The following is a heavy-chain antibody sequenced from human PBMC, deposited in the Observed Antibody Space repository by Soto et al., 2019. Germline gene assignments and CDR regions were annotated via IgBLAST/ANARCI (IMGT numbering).Heavy chain of an antibody. D-gene: IGHD1-26*01. V-gene: IGHV4-31*03. CDR2: IYYSGST. J-gene: IGHJ3*02. Sequence: QVQLQESGPGLVKPSQTLSLTCTVSGGSISSGGYYWSWIRQHPGKGLEWIGYIYYSGSTYYNPSLKSRVTISVDTSKNQYSLKLSSVTAADTAVYYCARDGRVGLAFDIWGQGTMVTVSS. CDR3: ARDGRVGLAFDI. CDR1: GGSISSGGYY.